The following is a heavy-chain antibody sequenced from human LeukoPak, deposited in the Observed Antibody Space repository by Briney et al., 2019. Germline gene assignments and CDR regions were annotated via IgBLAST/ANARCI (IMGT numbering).Heavy chain of an antibody. CDR2: ISSSGDTM. V-gene: IGHV3-11*01. CDR1: GFTFSDFQ. J-gene: IGHJ4*02. Sequence: PGGSLRLSCAASGFTFSDFQMSWIRQAPGEGLECISHISSSGDTMYYADSVKGRFTISRDNAKNSLYLQLNSLRAEDTAVYYCARLKRRPAYFDYWGQGTLVTVSS. CDR3: ARLKRRPAYFDY.